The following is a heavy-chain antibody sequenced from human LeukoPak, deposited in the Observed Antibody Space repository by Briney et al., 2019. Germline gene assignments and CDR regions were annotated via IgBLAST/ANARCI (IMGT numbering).Heavy chain of an antibody. J-gene: IGHJ4*02. Sequence: GGSLRLSCAASGFTFSSYSMNWVRQAPGKGLEWVSYISSSSSTIYYADSVKGRFTISRDNAKNSPYLQMNSLRAEDTAVYYCARDRAQWDYWGQGTLVTVSS. CDR1: GFTFSSYS. CDR3: ARDRAQWDY. D-gene: IGHD2-8*01. V-gene: IGHV3-48*04. CDR2: ISSSSSTI.